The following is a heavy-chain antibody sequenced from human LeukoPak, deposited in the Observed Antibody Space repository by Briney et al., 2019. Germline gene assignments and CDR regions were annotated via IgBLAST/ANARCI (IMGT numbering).Heavy chain of an antibody. CDR3: ARHLLRYFDWLLEDWFDP. V-gene: IGHV4-34*01. D-gene: IGHD3-9*01. Sequence: PSETLSLTCAVYGGSFSGYYWSWIRQPPGKGLEWIGEINHSRSTNYNPSLKSRVTISVDTSKNQFSLKLSSVTAADTAVYYCARHLLRYFDWLLEDWFDPWGQGTLVTVSS. CDR2: INHSRST. J-gene: IGHJ5*02. CDR1: GGSFSGYY.